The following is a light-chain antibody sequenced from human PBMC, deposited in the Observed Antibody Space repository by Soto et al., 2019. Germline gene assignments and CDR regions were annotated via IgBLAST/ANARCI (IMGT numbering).Light chain of an antibody. Sequence: DIQMTQSPSTLSASVGDRVTITCRASESIKTWLAWYQQRPGKAPNLLIYKASSLQSGVSSRFSGSGSGTAFTLIISSLQPDDSATYYCQQYNVFPYTFGQGTKVQI. CDR1: ESIKTW. CDR3: QQYNVFPYT. J-gene: IGKJ2*01. CDR2: KAS. V-gene: IGKV1-5*03.